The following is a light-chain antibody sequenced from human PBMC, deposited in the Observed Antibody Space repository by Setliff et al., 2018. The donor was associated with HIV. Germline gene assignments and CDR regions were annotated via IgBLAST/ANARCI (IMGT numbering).Light chain of an antibody. CDR2: DNN. V-gene: IGLV1-51*01. J-gene: IGLJ1*01. CDR3: GTWDSSLTAGV. CDR1: RSNIGNYY. Sequence: QEVTISCSGRRSNIGNYYVAWYQQLPGAAPKLLIYDNNKRPSGIPDRFSGSKSGTSATLGITGLQTGDEADYYCGTWDSSLTAGVFGTGTKVTVL.